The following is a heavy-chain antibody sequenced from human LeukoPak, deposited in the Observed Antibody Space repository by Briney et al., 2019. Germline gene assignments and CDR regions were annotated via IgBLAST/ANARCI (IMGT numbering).Heavy chain of an antibody. J-gene: IGHJ4*02. CDR1: GFTFSSYG. V-gene: IGHV3-30*02. D-gene: IGHD4-23*01. CDR3: AKDSGGRLPYGGNPRHFDY. CDR2: IRYDGSNK. Sequence: GGSLRLSCAASGFTFSSYGMHWVRQAPGKGLEWVAFIRYDGSNKYYADSVKGRFTISRDNSKNTLYLQMNSLRAEDTAVYYCAKDSGGRLPYGGNPRHFDYWGQGTLVTVSS.